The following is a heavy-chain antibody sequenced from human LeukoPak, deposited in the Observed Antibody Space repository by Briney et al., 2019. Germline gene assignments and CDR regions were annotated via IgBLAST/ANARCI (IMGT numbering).Heavy chain of an antibody. Sequence: ASVKVSCKASGGTFSNYAISWVRQAPGQGLEWMGRIIPMLGIANYAQKFQGRVTITADKSTSTAYMELSSLRSEDTAVYYCARDQEAVTTDYFYYGMDVWGQGTLVTVSS. CDR3: ARDQEAVTTDYFYYGMDV. J-gene: IGHJ6*02. D-gene: IGHD4-11*01. V-gene: IGHV1-69*04. CDR1: GGTFSNYA. CDR2: IIPMLGIA.